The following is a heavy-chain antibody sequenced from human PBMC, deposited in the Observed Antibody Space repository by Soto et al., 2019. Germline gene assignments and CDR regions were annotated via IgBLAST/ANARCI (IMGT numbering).Heavy chain of an antibody. J-gene: IGHJ4*02. V-gene: IGHV2-5*02. CDR3: AHSDSRRFLDS. CDR2: IYWDDDK. D-gene: IGHD3-16*01. CDR1: GFSLSTSGVG. Sequence: QITLKESGPTLVTPTQPLTLTSTFSGFSLSTSGVGVSWIRQPPGKALEWLAVIYWDDDKRYSPSLKNRLTITKDTAKNQVDLTLTTMDPVDTATYYCAHSDSRRFLDSWGQGTLVTVSS.